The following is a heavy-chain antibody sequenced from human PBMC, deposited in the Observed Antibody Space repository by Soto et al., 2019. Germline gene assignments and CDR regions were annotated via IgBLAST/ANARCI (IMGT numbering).Heavy chain of an antibody. V-gene: IGHV3-33*01. D-gene: IGHD4-17*01. CDR2: IWYDGSNK. J-gene: IGHJ5*02. Sequence: QVQLVESGGGVVKPGRSLRLSCAASGFTFSSYGMHWVRQAPGKGLEWVAVIWYDGSNKYYADSVKGRFTISRDNSKNTLYLQMNSLRAEDTAVYYCASSPGDYVGWFDPWGQGTLVTVSS. CDR1: GFTFSSYG. CDR3: ASSPGDYVGWFDP.